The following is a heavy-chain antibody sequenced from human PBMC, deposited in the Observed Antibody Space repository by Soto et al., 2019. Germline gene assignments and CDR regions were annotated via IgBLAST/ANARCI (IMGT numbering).Heavy chain of an antibody. V-gene: IGHV5-51*01. J-gene: IGHJ3*02. CDR2: IYPGDSDT. CDR1: GYSFTSYW. Sequence: PGESLKISCKGSGYSFTSYWIGWVRQMPGKGLEWMGIIYPGDSDTRYSPSFQGQVTISADKSISTAYLQWSSLKASDTAMYYCARGYCSSTSCYQNDAFDIWGQGTMVTVSS. D-gene: IGHD2-2*01. CDR3: ARGYCSSTSCYQNDAFDI.